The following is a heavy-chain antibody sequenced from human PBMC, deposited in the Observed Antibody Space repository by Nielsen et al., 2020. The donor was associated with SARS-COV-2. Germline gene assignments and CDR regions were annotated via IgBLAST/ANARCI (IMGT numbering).Heavy chain of an antibody. CDR3: ARNLFYVLDYYYYYYGMDV. V-gene: IGHV7-4-1*02. D-gene: IGHD1-1*01. Sequence: WVRQAPGQGLEWMGWINTNTGNPTYAQGFTGRFVFSLDTSVSTAYLQISSLKAEDTAVYYRARNLFYVLDYYYYYYGMDVWGQGTTVTVSS. CDR2: INTNTGNP. J-gene: IGHJ6*02.